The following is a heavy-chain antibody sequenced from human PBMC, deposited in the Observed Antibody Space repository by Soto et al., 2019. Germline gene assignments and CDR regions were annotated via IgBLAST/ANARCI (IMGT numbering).Heavy chain of an antibody. J-gene: IGHJ4*02. CDR2: ISRNGVST. CDR1: GFTFSSYA. Sequence: EVQLVESGGGLVQPGGSLRLSCAASGFTFSSYAMHWVRQAPGKGLEYVSTISRNGVSTYYANSVKGRLTISRDNSKNTLYLQMGSLRAEDMAVYYFARGGSDYYFDYWGQGTLVTVSS. V-gene: IGHV3-64*01. CDR3: ARGGSDYYFDY. D-gene: IGHD2-21*02.